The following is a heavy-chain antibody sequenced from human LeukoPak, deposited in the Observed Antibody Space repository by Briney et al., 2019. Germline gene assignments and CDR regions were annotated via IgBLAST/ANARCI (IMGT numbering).Heavy chain of an antibody. CDR3: ARDRWFGELLGFDP. CDR2: IYTSGST. Sequence: SQTLSLTCTVSGGSISSGSYYWSWIRQPAGKGLEWIGRIYTSGSTYYNPSLKSPVTISVDTSKNQFSLKLSSVTAADTAVYYCARDRWFGELLGFDPWGQGTLVTVSS. J-gene: IGHJ5*02. CDR1: GGSISSGSYY. D-gene: IGHD3-10*01. V-gene: IGHV4-61*02.